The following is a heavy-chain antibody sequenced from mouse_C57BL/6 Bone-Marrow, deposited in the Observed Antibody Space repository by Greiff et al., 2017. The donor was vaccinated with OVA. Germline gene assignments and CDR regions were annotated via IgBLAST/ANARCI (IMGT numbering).Heavy chain of an antibody. CDR2: INYDGSST. Sequence: VQLKESEGGLVQPGSSMKLSCTASGFTFSDYYMAWVRQVPEKGLEWVANINYDGSSTYYLDSLKSRFIISRDNAKNILYLQMSSLKSEDTATYYCAREEVVATGFDYWGQGTTLTVSS. CDR1: GFTFSDYY. J-gene: IGHJ2*01. CDR3: AREEVVATGFDY. V-gene: IGHV5-16*01. D-gene: IGHD1-1*01.